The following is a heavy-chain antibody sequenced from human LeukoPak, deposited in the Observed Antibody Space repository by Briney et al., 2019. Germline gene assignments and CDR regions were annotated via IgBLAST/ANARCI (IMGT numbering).Heavy chain of an antibody. CDR2: ISGSGSNT. J-gene: IGHJ4*02. CDR1: GFTFSSNA. V-gene: IGHV3-21*01. CDR3: AREELRFGD. Sequence: PEGSLRLSCAASGFTFSSNAMSWVRQAPGKGLEWVSGISGSGSNTYYADSVKGRFTISRDNAKNSLYLQMNSLRAEDTAVYYCAREELRFGDWGQGTLVTVSS. D-gene: IGHD3-3*01.